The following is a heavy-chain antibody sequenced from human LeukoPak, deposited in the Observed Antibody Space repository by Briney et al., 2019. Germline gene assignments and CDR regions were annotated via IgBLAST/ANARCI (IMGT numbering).Heavy chain of an antibody. Sequence: GGSLRLSCAASGFTVCSNYMSWLRQAPGKGLEWVSVIYSGGSTYYEDSVKGRFTISRDNSKNTLYLQMNSLRAEDTAVYYCARDQGLYDYLYMDVWGKGTTVTVSS. CDR3: ARDQGLYDYLYMDV. V-gene: IGHV3-66*02. CDR2: IYSGGST. J-gene: IGHJ6*03. CDR1: GFTVCSNY. D-gene: IGHD5-12*01.